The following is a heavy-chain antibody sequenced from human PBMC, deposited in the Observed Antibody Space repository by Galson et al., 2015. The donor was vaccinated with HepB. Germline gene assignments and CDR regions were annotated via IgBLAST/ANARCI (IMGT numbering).Heavy chain of an antibody. CDR3: ARVPRRVRWLHHRGGFDY. CDR1: GYSFTSYW. V-gene: IGHV5-51*01. CDR2: IYPGDSDT. J-gene: IGHJ4*02. D-gene: IGHD5-24*01. Sequence: QSGAEVKKPGESLKISCKGSGYSFTSYWIGWVRQMPGKGLEWMGIIYPGDSDTRYSPSFQGQVTISADKSISTAYLQWSSLKASDTAMYYCARVPRRVRWLHHRGGFDYWGQGTLVTVSS.